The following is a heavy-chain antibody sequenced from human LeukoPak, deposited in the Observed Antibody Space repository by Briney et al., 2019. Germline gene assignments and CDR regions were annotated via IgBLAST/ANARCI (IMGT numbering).Heavy chain of an antibody. D-gene: IGHD3-10*01. CDR1: GFTFSDHY. V-gene: IGHV3-72*01. J-gene: IGHJ4*02. CDR2: TKNKANSYTT. CDR3: ARDDMTRGGTIRFDS. Sequence: GGSLRLSCAASGFTFSDHYMNWVRQAPGKGLEWVGRTKNKANSYTTQYAASVKGRFAISRDDSKNSLYLQMNSLKTEDTAVYYCARDDMTRGGTIRFDSWGQGTLVIVSS.